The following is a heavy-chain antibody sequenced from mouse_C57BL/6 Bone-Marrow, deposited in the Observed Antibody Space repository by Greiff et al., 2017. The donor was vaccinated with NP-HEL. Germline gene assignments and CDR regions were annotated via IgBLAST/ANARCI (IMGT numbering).Heavy chain of an antibody. V-gene: IGHV3-6*01. CDR3: ARRETPYYFDY. J-gene: IGHJ2*01. Sequence: EVQLQQSGPGLVKPSQSLSLTCSVTGYSITSGYYWNWIRQFPGNKLEWMGYISYDGSNNYNPSLKNRISITRDTSKNQFFLKLNSVTTEDTATYYCARRETPYYFDYWGQGTTLTVSS. CDR1: GYSITSGYY. CDR2: ISYDGSN.